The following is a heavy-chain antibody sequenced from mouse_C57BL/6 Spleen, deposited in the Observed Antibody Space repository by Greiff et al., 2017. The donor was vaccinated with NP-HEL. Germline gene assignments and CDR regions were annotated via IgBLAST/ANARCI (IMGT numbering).Heavy chain of an antibody. V-gene: IGHV7-3*01. D-gene: IGHD2-4*01. CDR2: IRNKANGYTT. J-gene: IGHJ1*03. CDR1: GFTFTDYY. Sequence: VQLKESGGGLVQPGGSLSLSCAASGFTFTDYYMSWVRQPPGKALEWLGFIRNKANGYTTEYSASVKGRFTISRDNSQGILYLQMNALRAEDSATYYCARYKGYDDDDWYFDVWGTGTTVTVSS. CDR3: ARYKGYDDDDWYFDV.